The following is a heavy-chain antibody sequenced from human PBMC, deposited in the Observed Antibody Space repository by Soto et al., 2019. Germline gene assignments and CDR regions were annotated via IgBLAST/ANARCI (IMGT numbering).Heavy chain of an antibody. CDR1: GYTFTSNS. Sequence: ASVKVSCKASGYTFTSNSIDWVRQAPVQGLEWMGGINVYNRNTKYAQQLQGRVTLTTDTSKSTAYMDLRSLRSDDTAVYYCARISSASSGRLPGYWG. V-gene: IGHV1-18*04. D-gene: IGHD6-19*01. CDR3: ARISSASSGRLPGY. CDR2: INVYNRNT. J-gene: IGHJ4*01.